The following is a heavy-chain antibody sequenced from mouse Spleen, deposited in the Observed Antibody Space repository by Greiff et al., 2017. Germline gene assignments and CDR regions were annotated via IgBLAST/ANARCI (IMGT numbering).Heavy chain of an antibody. CDR1: GYTFTDYW. CDR2: IDTSDSYT. Sequence: QVQLQQPGAELVMPGASVKMSCKASGYTFTDYWMHWVKQRPGQGLEWIGAIDTSDSYTSYNQKFKGKATLTVDESSSTAYMQLSSLTSEDSAVYYCARQDRYGPFDYWGQGTTLTVSS. D-gene: IGHD2-14*01. CDR3: ARQDRYGPFDY. V-gene: IGHV1-69*01. J-gene: IGHJ2*01.